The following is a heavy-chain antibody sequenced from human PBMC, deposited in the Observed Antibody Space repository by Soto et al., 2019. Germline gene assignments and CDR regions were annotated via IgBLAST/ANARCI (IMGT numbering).Heavy chain of an antibody. Sequence: ASVKVSCKASGYTFTDYYIHWVRQAPGQGLEWMGWINPNSGATNYAQKFQGWVTMTTDTSTSTAYMELRSLRSDDTAVYYCARDDTGKNYYGMDVWGQGTTVTVSS. D-gene: IGHD3-10*01. CDR1: GYTFTDYY. J-gene: IGHJ6*02. V-gene: IGHV1-2*04. CDR3: ARDDTGKNYYGMDV. CDR2: INPNSGAT.